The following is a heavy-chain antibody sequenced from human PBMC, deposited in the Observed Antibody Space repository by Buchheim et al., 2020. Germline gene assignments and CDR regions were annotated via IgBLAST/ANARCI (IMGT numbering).Heavy chain of an antibody. CDR1: GFTFSSYW. CDR3: ARAGGTSWADY. Sequence: EVQLGESGGGLVQPGGSLRVSCAASGFTFSSYWMSWVRQAPGKGLEWVANIKQDGSVKNYADSVKGRFTISRDNAKNSLQLQMNSLRVEDTAVYYCARAGGTSWADYWGQGTL. D-gene: IGHD6-13*01. CDR2: IKQDGSVK. J-gene: IGHJ4*02. V-gene: IGHV3-7*01.